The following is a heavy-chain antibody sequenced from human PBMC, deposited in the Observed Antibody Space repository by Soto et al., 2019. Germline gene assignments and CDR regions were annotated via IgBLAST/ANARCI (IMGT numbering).Heavy chain of an antibody. J-gene: IGHJ4*02. CDR3: AKGLKGDNLAIFDY. D-gene: IGHD2-21*02. CDR2: ISLSGLST. CDR1: GFTLRTYV. Sequence: GGSLRLSCAASGFTLRTYVMSWVRQAPGKGLEWVSSISLSGLSTYYADPVRGRFTISRDNSKNTLYLQMNSLRAEDTAVYFRAKGLKGDNLAIFDYWGQGNQVTVSS. V-gene: IGHV3-23*01.